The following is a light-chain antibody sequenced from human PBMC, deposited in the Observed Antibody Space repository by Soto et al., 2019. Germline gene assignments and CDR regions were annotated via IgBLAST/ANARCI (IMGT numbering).Light chain of an antibody. J-gene: IGKJ1*01. Sequence: DIQMTQSPAALSGTAGDRFTITCRASQSISSWLAWYQHKPGKAPKLLIYDASNLDSGVPSRFSGSGSGTEFSLTISNLQPDDCATYYCQQYENYWTFGQGTKVDI. CDR3: QQYENYWT. V-gene: IGKV1-5*01. CDR1: QSISSW. CDR2: DAS.